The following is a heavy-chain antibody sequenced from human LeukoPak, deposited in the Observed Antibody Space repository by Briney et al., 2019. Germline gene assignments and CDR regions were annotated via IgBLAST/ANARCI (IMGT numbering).Heavy chain of an antibody. V-gene: IGHV3-11*01. CDR3: ASRYYYDSSGYYYVH. CDR1: GFTFSDYY. CDR2: ISSSGSTI. D-gene: IGHD3-22*01. Sequence: PGGSLRLSCAASGFTFSDYYMSWIRQASGKGLEWVSYISSSGSTIYYADSVKGRFTISRGNAKNSLYLQMNSLRAEDTAVYYCASRYYYDSSGYYYVHWGQGTLVTVSS. J-gene: IGHJ4*02.